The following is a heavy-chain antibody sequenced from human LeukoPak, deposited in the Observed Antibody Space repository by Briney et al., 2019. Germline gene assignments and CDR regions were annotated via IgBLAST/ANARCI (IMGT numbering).Heavy chain of an antibody. CDR1: GFTFSSYE. V-gene: IGHV3-48*03. CDR2: ISSSGSTI. D-gene: IGHD4-17*01. J-gene: IGHJ6*02. CDR3: ASSYGDYPYYYYGMDV. Sequence: GGSLRLSCAAPGFTFSSYEMNWVRQAPGKGLEWVSYISSSGSTIYYADSVEGRFTISRDNAKNSLYLQMNSLRAGDTAVYYCASSYGDYPYYYYGMDVWGQGTTVTVSS.